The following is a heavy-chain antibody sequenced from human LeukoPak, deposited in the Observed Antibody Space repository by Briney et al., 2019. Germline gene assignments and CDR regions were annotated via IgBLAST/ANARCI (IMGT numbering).Heavy chain of an antibody. J-gene: IGHJ5*02. V-gene: IGHV1-8*01. D-gene: IGHD1-7*01. CDR2: MNPNSGNT. CDR3: ARESWNYFNWFDP. CDR1: GYTFTSYD. Sequence: ASVKVSCKASGYTFTSYDINWVRQATGQGLEWMGWMNPNSGNTGYAQKFQGRVTMTRNTSISTAYMELSSLRSEDTAVYYCARESWNYFNWFDPWGQGTLVTVSS.